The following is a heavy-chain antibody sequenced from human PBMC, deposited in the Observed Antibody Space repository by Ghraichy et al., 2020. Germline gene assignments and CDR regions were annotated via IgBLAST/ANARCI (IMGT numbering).Heavy chain of an antibody. D-gene: IGHD5-12*01. CDR1: GFTFSSYE. J-gene: IGHJ4*02. CDR3: ASSGYDDY. V-gene: IGHV3-48*03. Sequence: LSLTCAASGFTFSSYEMNWVRQAPGKGLEWVSYISSSGSTLYYADSVKGRFTISRDNAKNSLYLQMNSLRAEDTAVYYCASSGYDDYWGQGTLVTVSS. CDR2: ISSSGSTL.